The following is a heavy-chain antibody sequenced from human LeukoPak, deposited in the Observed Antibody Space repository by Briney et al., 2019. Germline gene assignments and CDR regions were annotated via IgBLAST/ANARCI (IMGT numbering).Heavy chain of an antibody. D-gene: IGHD2-2*01. J-gene: IGHJ6*03. V-gene: IGHV1-46*01. Sequence: ASVKVSCKASGYTFASYYMHWVRQAPGQGLEWMGIINPSGGSTSYAQKFQGRVTMTRDTSTSTVYMELSSLRSEDTAVYYCARGFSSSTSHYYYYYMDVWGKGTTVTVSS. CDR1: GYTFASYY. CDR2: INPSGGST. CDR3: ARGFSSSTSHYYYYYMDV.